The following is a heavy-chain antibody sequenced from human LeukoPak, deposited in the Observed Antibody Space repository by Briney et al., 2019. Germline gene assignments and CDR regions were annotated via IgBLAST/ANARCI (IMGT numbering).Heavy chain of an antibody. CDR1: GFTFSRYA. Sequence: PGGSLRLSCVASGFTFSRYAMNWVRQTPGKRLEWISLIGTDEARTHYADSVKGRFIISRDNSKNTLFLQTYSVRTEDTAVYYCAKDLDSTDLYDNADWGQGTLVTVSS. D-gene: IGHD2/OR15-2a*01. V-gene: IGHV3-23*01. J-gene: IGHJ1*01. CDR2: IGTDEART. CDR3: AKDLDSTDLYDNAD.